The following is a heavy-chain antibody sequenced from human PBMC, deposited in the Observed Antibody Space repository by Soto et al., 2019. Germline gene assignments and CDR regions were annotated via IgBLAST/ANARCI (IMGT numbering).Heavy chain of an antibody. CDR2: INPSGGST. V-gene: IGHV1-46*01. Sequence: ASVKVSCKASGYTFTSYYMHWVRRAPGQGLEWMGIINPSGGSTSYAQKFQGRVTMTRDTSTSTVYMELSSLRSEDTAVYYCARVLHPHLEWLAPDAFDMWGQGTMVTV. CDR3: ARVLHPHLEWLAPDAFDM. J-gene: IGHJ3*02. CDR1: GYTFTSYY. D-gene: IGHD3-3*01.